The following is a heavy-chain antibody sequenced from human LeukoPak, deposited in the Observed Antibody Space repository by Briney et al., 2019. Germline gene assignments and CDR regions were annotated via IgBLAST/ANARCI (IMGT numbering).Heavy chain of an antibody. V-gene: IGHV4-34*01. CDR3: AREAVVVPAAMSYYYGMDV. Sequence: SETLSLTCAVYGGSFSGYCWSWIRQPPGKGLEWIGEINHSGSTNYNPSLKSRVTISVDTSKNQFSLKLSSVTAADTAVYYCAREAVVVPAAMSYYYGMDVWGQGTTVTVSS. CDR2: INHSGST. CDR1: GGSFSGYC. J-gene: IGHJ6*02. D-gene: IGHD2-2*01.